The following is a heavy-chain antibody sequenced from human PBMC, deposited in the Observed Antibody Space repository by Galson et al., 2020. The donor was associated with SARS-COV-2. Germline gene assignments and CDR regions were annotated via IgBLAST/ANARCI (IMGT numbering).Heavy chain of an antibody. J-gene: IGHJ4*02. Sequence: RQDGSVKVSCKASGYTFTDYYIHWVRRAPGQGPEWMGWINPNSGGTNYARKFQGSVTMTRDTSINTAYMELSRVKSDDTAIYYCARDYWGSGIIDYWGQGTLVTVSS. V-gene: IGHV1-2*02. CDR3: ARDYWGSGIIDY. CDR2: INPNSGGT. CDR1: GYTFTDYY. D-gene: IGHD3-16*01.